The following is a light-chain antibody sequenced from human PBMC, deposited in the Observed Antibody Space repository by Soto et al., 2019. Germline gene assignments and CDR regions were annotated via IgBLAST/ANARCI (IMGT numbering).Light chain of an antibody. V-gene: IGKV3-15*01. CDR3: QQYNEWPET. CDR1: HSVRSS. Sequence: EIVMTQSPATLSVSPGERATLSCRASHSVRSSLAWYQQKPGQAPRLLIHGASTRATGIPGRFSGSGSGTEFTLIISSLQSEDFAVYYCQQYNEWPETFGHGTRVELK. CDR2: GAS. J-gene: IGKJ1*01.